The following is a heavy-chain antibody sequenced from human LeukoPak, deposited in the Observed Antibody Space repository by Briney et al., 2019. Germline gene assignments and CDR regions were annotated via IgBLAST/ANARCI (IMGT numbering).Heavy chain of an antibody. CDR3: ARPYCSSTSCYMAFAFDI. Sequence: PSETLSLTCTVSGGSISSSSYYWGWIRQPPGKGLEWIGSIYYSGSTYYNPSLESRVTISVDTSKNQFSLKLSSVTAADTAVYYCARPYCSSTSCYMAFAFDIWGQGTMVTVSS. J-gene: IGHJ3*02. D-gene: IGHD2-2*02. CDR2: IYYSGST. CDR1: GGSISSSSYY. V-gene: IGHV4-39*01.